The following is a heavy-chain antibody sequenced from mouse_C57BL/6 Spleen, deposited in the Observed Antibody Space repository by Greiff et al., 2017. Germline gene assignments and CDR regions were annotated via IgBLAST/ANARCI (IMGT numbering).Heavy chain of an antibody. V-gene: IGHV14-2*01. CDR1: GFTINGYY. CDR3: VHDGDYAWFAD. J-gene: IGHJ3*01. D-gene: IGHD2-3*01. CDR2: IDPADGYT. Sequence: EVQLQQSGAELVMPGASVKLSCKASGFTINGYYMHWVKQRPEQGLEWIGRIDPADGYTNYDPKFQGKATITADKSSNTAYLQLSSLTAEDTAVYYGVHDGDYAWFADWGKGTLVTVSA.